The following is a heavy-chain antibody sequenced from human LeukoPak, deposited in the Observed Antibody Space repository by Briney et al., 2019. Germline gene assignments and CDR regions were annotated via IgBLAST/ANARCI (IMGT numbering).Heavy chain of an antibody. CDR1: RFTFSSYG. CDR3: AKRVPYTSSSVYFDY. J-gene: IGHJ4*02. Sequence: PGGSLRLSCAASRFTFSSYGMSWVRQAPGKGLEWVSSISDDGRSTYYADSVKGRFTISKDNSKNTMYLQMNNLRAEDTAIYYCAKRVPYTSSSVYFDYWGQGTLVTVSS. CDR2: ISDDGRST. D-gene: IGHD6-6*01. V-gene: IGHV3-23*01.